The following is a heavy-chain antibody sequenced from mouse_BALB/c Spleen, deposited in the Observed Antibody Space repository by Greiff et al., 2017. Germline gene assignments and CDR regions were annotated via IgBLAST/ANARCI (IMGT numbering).Heavy chain of an antibody. J-gene: IGHJ3*01. CDR2: IDPENGNT. D-gene: IGHD2-14*01. V-gene: IGHV14-1*02. CDR3: ARREVRAWFAY. CDR1: GFNIKDYY. Sequence: EVHLVESGAELVRPGALVKLSCKASGFNIKDYYMHWVKQRPEQGLEWIGWIDPENGNTIYDPKFQGKASITADTSSNTAYLQLSSLTSEDTAVYYCARREVRAWFAYWGQGTLVTVSA.